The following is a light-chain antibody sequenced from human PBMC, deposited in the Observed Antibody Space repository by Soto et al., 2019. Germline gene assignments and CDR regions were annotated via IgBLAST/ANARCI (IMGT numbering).Light chain of an antibody. CDR1: QSISSW. CDR2: DAS. V-gene: IGKV1-5*01. J-gene: IGKJ1*01. Sequence: DIQMTQSPSTLSASVGDRVTITCRASQSISSWLAWYQQKPGKAPKLLIYDASTLESGVPPRFSGSRSGTEFTLTISSLQPDDCGTYYCQQYHSFFSVTFGQGTKVDIK. CDR3: QQYHSFFSVT.